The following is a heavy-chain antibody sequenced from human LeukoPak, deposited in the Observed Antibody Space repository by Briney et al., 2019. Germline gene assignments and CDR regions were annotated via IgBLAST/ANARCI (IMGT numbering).Heavy chain of an antibody. J-gene: IGHJ4*02. D-gene: IGHD4-11*01. CDR3: ARVHNTVH. CDR1: GFSFSDYY. Sequence: PGGSLRLSCAASGFSFSDYYVNWLRQVPGKGLEWVSYIKSGSTIIFYADSVKGRFSVSRDNANNSVHLQMTNLRDDDTAVYYCARVHNTVHWGQGVQVTVSS. V-gene: IGHV3-11*04. CDR2: IKSGSTII.